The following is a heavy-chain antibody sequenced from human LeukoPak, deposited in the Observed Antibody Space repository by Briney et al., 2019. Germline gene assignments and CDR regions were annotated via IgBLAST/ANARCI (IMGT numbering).Heavy chain of an antibody. J-gene: IGHJ3*02. CDR3: ARDHYGDLDLGAFDI. CDR1: GFTFDDYG. V-gene: IGHV3-20*04. Sequence: GGSLRLSCASSGFTFDDYGMSWVRQARGKGLEGVSGINWNGGSTGYADSVKGRFTISRDNAKNSLYLQMNSLRAEDTALYYCARDHYGDLDLGAFDIWGKGTMVTVSS. CDR2: INWNGGST. D-gene: IGHD4-17*01.